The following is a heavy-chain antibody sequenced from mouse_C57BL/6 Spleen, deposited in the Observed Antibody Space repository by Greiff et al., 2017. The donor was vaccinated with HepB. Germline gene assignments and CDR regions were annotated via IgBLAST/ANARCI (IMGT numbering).Heavy chain of an antibody. Sequence: LQESGAELVKPGASVKISCKASGYAFSSYWMNWVKQRPGKGLEWIGQIYPGDGDTNYNGKFKGKATLTADKSSSTAYMQLSSLTSEDSAVYFCASRGLYYDYDPYAMDYWGQGTSVTVSS. CDR3: ASRGLYYDYDPYAMDY. J-gene: IGHJ4*01. CDR2: IYPGDGDT. D-gene: IGHD2-4*01. V-gene: IGHV1-80*01. CDR1: GYAFSSYW.